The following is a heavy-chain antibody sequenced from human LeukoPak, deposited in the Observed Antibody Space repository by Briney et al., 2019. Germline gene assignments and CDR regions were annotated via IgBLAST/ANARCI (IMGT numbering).Heavy chain of an antibody. CDR2: MNPNSGNT. J-gene: IGHJ3*02. CDR1: GYTFTSYD. CDR3: ARAMYYYDSSSYYLAFDI. Sequence: ASVKVSCKASGYTFTSYDINWVRQATGQGLEWMGWMNPNSGNTGYAQKFQGRVTMTRNTSISTAYMELSSLRSEDTAVYYCARAMYYYDSSSYYLAFDIWGQGTMVTVSS. V-gene: IGHV1-8*01. D-gene: IGHD3-22*01.